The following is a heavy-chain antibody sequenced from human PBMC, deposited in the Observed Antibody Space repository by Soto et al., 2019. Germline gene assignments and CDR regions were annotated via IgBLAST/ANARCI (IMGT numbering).Heavy chain of an antibody. CDR2: IYYSGST. Sequence: SETLSLTCTVSGGSISSSSYYWGWIRQPPGKGLEWIGSIYYSGSTYYNPSLKSRVTISVDTSKNQFSLKLISVTAADTALYYCARYYGFYDILTGYTPLYYYYYMDVWGKGTTVTVSS. CDR1: GGSISSSSYY. V-gene: IGHV4-39*01. CDR3: ARYYGFYDILTGYTPLYYYYYMDV. J-gene: IGHJ6*03. D-gene: IGHD3-9*01.